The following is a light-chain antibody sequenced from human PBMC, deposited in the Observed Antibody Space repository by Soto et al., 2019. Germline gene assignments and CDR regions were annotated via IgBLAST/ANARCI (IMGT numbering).Light chain of an antibody. CDR3: QRYGGPSWT. Sequence: EIVLTQSPCTLSLSPGERATLSCRASQSVSSNYLAWYQQKPGQAPRLLIFGASSRATGIPDKFSGSGSGTDFTLTISRLEPDDFAVYYCQRYGGPSWTFGQGT. CDR2: GAS. V-gene: IGKV3-20*01. J-gene: IGKJ1*01. CDR1: QSVSSNY.